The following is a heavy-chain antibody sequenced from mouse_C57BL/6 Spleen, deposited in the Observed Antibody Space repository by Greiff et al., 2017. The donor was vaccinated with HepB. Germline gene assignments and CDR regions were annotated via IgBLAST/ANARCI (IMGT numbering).Heavy chain of an antibody. CDR3: ARRDYGSSYVMDY. V-gene: IGHV1-50*01. Sequence: VKLQQPGAELVKPGASVKLSCKASGYTFTSYWMQWVKQRPGQGLEWIGEIDPSDSYTNYNQKFKGKATLTVDTSSSTAYMQLSSLTSEDSAVYYCARRDYGSSYVMDYWGQGTSVTVSS. D-gene: IGHD1-1*01. J-gene: IGHJ4*01. CDR1: GYTFTSYW. CDR2: IDPSDSYT.